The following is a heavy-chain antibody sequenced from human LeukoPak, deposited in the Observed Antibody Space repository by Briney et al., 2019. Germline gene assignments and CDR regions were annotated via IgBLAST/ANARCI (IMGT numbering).Heavy chain of an antibody. D-gene: IGHD2-15*01. CDR3: AKGGTLVPFGY. CDR2: ITSSGGSI. Sequence: GGSLRLSCAASGFRFSDYGMSWVRQAPGKGLEWVSTITSSGGSIFYADPVKGRFIISRDNSKNTLYLQMNSLRAEDTAVYYCAKGGTLVPFGYWGQGTLVTVSS. J-gene: IGHJ4*02. V-gene: IGHV3-23*01. CDR1: GFRFSDYG.